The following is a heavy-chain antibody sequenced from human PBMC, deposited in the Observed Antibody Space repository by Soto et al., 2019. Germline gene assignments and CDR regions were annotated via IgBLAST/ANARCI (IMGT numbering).Heavy chain of an antibody. V-gene: IGHV6-1*01. CDR3: ARGPGWNASSAPFDY. CDR2: TYYRSKWYN. D-gene: IGHD1-1*01. CDR1: GDSVSSNSAA. J-gene: IGHJ4*02. Sequence: SQTLSLTCVISGDSVSSNSAAWNWIRQSPSRGLEWLGRTYYRSKWYNDYAVSVKSRITINPDTSKNQFSLQLNSVTPEDTAVYYCARGPGWNASSAPFDYWGQGTLVTVSS.